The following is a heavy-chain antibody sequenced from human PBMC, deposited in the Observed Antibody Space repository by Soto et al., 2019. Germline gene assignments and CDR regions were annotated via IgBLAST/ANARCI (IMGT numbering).Heavy chain of an antibody. CDR2: IYHSGST. D-gene: IGHD3-3*01. Sequence: SETLSLTCAVSGYSISSGYYWGWIRQPPGKGLEWIGSIYHSGSTYYNPSLKSRVTISVDTSKNQFSLKLSSVTAADTAVYYCARDARTYYDFWSGSYNWFDPWGQGTLVTVS. CDR3: ARDARTYYDFWSGSYNWFDP. J-gene: IGHJ5*02. CDR1: GYSISSGYY. V-gene: IGHV4-38-2*02.